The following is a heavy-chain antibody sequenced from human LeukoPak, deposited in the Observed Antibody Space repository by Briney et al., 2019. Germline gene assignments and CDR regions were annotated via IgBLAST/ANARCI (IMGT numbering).Heavy chain of an antibody. V-gene: IGHV3-9*01. CDR1: GFTFHHYA. CDR2: ISWNSAYI. Sequence: PGGSLRLSCAASGFTFHHYAIHWVRQVPGKGLEWVSGISWNSAYIGYADSVKGRFTISRDSAKNSVYLQMNSLRAEDTALYYCAKDKAPLYSGYDWDLDFWGQGTMVAVSS. J-gene: IGHJ4*02. CDR3: AKDKAPLYSGYDWDLDF. D-gene: IGHD5-12*01.